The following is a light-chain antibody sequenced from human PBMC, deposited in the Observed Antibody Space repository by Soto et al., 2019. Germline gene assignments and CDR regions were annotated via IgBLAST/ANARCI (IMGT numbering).Light chain of an antibody. CDR2: DVS. Sequence: QSALTQPASVSGSPGQSITISCTATSSDVGGFNYVSWYQQHPGKAPKLMIYDVSNRPSGVSNRFSGSKSGNTASLTISGLQAEDEADYYCNSYTSSSTVVFGGGTKVTVL. V-gene: IGLV2-14*01. CDR1: SSDVGGFNY. J-gene: IGLJ2*01. CDR3: NSYTSSSTVV.